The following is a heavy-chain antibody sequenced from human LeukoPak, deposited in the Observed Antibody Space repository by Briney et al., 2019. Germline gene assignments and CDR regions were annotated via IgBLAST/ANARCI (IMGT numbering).Heavy chain of an antibody. CDR1: GFTFSSYA. D-gene: IGHD3-10*01. Sequence: GGSLRLSCAASGFTFSSYAMSWVQQAPGKGLEWVSAISGSGGSTYYADSVRGRFTISRDNSKNTLYLQMNSLRAEDTAVYYCAKDRAITMVRGVIMGNWFDPWGQGTLVTVSS. V-gene: IGHV3-23*01. CDR2: ISGSGGST. J-gene: IGHJ5*02. CDR3: AKDRAITMVRGVIMGNWFDP.